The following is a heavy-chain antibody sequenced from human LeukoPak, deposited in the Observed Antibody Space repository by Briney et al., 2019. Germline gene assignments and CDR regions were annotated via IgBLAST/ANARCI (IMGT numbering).Heavy chain of an antibody. CDR1: GFTFSSYW. Sequence: PGGSLRLSCAASGFTFSSYWMSWVRQAPGKGLEWVANIKQDGSEKYYVDSVKGRFTISRDNAKNSLYLQMNSLRAEDTALYYCAKEGGAGSWFMYYFDYWGQGTLVTVSS. D-gene: IGHD6-13*01. V-gene: IGHV3-7*03. J-gene: IGHJ4*02. CDR2: IKQDGSEK. CDR3: AKEGGAGSWFMYYFDY.